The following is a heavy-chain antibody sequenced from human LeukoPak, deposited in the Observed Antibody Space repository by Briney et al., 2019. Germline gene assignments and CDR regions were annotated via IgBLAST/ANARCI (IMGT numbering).Heavy chain of an antibody. Sequence: GESLKISCKGSGYSFTSYWIGWVRQMPGKGLEWMGIIYPGDSDTRYSLSFQGQVTISADKSISTAYLQWSSLKASDTAMYYCARLPYCSSTSCYVHAFDIWDQGTMVTVSS. CDR3: ARLPYCSSTSCYVHAFDI. J-gene: IGHJ3*02. CDR2: IYPGDSDT. D-gene: IGHD2-2*01. CDR1: GYSFTSYW. V-gene: IGHV5-51*01.